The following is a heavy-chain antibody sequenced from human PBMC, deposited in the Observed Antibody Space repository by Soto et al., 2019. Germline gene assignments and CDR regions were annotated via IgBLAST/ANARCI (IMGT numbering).Heavy chain of an antibody. J-gene: IGHJ4*02. D-gene: IGHD2-2*01. CDR3: ATHKLDAPAFFDY. CDR2: IYHSGST. Sequence: SQTLSLTWAVSGGSINSGGYSWSWIRQPPGKGLEWIGYIYHSGSTYYNPSLKSRVTNSVDTSRNQFSLTLTSVTAADTAVYYCATHKLDAPAFFDYWSQGTLVTVSS. CDR1: GGSINSGGYS. V-gene: IGHV4-30-2*01.